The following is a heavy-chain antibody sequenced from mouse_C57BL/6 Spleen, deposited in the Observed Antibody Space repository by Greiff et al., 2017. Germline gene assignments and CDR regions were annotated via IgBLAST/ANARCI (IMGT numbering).Heavy chain of an antibody. V-gene: IGHV1-85*01. CDR3: ARYYYEGFAY. CDR2: IYPRDGST. D-gene: IGHD1-1*01. Sequence: QVQLQQPGAELVRPGSSVKLSCKASGYTFTSYDINWVKQRPGQGLEWIGWIYPRDGSTKYNEKFKGKATLTVDTSSSTAYMELHSLTSEDSAVYFCARYYYEGFAYWGQGTLVTVSA. CDR1: GYTFTSYD. J-gene: IGHJ3*01.